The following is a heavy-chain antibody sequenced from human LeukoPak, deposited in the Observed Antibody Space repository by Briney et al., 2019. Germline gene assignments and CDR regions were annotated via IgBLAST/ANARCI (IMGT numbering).Heavy chain of an antibody. CDR1: GGSISSGGYY. Sequence: SETLSLTCTVSGGSISSGGYYWSWIRQHPGKGLEWIGYIYYSGSTYYNPSLQSRVTISVDTSKNQFSLKLSSVTAADTAVYYCARVPRQLRSLDYWGQGTLVTVSS. CDR2: IYYSGST. V-gene: IGHV4-31*03. D-gene: IGHD5-18*01. J-gene: IGHJ4*02. CDR3: ARVPRQLRSLDY.